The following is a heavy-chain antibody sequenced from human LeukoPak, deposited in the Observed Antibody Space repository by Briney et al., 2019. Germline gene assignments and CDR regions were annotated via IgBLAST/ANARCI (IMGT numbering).Heavy chain of an antibody. V-gene: IGHV1-2*02. CDR1: GYTFTAYY. Sequence: ASVKVSCKASGYTFTAYYMHWVRQAPGQGLEWVGWINPLSGGTNYAQKFQSRVTMTRDTSISTAYMELSRLRSDDTAVYYCARGYSYGYQRDAFDIWGQGTMVTVSS. D-gene: IGHD5-18*01. CDR2: INPLSGGT. CDR3: ARGYSYGYQRDAFDI. J-gene: IGHJ3*02.